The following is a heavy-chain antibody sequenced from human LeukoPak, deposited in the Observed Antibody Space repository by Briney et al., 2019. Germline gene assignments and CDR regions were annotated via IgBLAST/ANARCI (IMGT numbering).Heavy chain of an antibody. CDR3: ARAERGTSDFLGY. CDR2: INPNSGGT. J-gene: IGHJ4*02. Sequence: ASVKVSCKASGHTFTGYYMHWVRQAPGQGLEWMGWINPNSGGTNYAQKFQGRVTMTRDTSISTAYMELSRLRSDDTAVYYCARAERGTSDFLGYWGQGTLVTVSS. D-gene: IGHD3-16*01. CDR1: GHTFTGYY. V-gene: IGHV1-2*02.